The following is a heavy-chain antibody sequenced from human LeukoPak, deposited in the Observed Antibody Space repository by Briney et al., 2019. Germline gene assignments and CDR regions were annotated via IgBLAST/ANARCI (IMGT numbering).Heavy chain of an antibody. CDR3: AKGWCSGGSCLFDY. D-gene: IGHD2-15*01. V-gene: IGHV3-30*18. CDR1: GFTFSSYG. CDR2: ISYDGSNK. J-gene: IGHJ4*02. Sequence: PGRSLRLSCAASGFTFSSYGMHWVRQAPGKGLEWVAVISYDGSNKYYADSVKGRFTISRDNSKNTLYLQMNSLRAEDTAVYHCAKGWCSGGSCLFDYWGQGTLVTVSS.